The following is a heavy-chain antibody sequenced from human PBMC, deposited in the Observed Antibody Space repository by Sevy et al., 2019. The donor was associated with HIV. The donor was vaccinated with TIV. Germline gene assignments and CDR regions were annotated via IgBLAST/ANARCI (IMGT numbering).Heavy chain of an antibody. D-gene: IGHD3-16*01. V-gene: IGHV3-7*01. CDR3: ARAGGWGNINHSNQILDI. Sequence: GGSLRLSCAASEFIFTGYCMNWVRQAPGKGLEWVANIDQDGSDKRYVDSVRGRFTISRDNANNFLYLQMSSLRADDTAVYYSARAGGWGNINHSNQILDIWGHGTKVTVSS. J-gene: IGHJ3*02. CDR2: IDQDGSDK. CDR1: EFIFTGYC.